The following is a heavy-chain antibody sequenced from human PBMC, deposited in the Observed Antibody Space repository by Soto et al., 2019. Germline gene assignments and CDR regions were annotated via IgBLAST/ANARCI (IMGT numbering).Heavy chain of an antibody. CDR2: ISSTTNYI. Sequence: ALRLSCAASGFTFTRYSMNWVRQAPGKGLEWVSSISSTTNYIYYGDSMKGRFTISRDNAKNSLYLEMNSLRAEDTAVYYCARESEDLTSNFDYWGQGTLVTVSS. CDR3: ARESEDLTSNFDY. CDR1: GFTFTRYS. V-gene: IGHV3-21*06. J-gene: IGHJ4*02.